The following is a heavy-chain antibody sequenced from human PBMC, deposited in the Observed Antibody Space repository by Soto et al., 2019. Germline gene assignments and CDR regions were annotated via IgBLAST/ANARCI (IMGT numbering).Heavy chain of an antibody. D-gene: IGHD3-10*01. J-gene: IGHJ6*02. CDR2: IYYSGSA. Sequence: SHTCSVVEGYSRSGDYYWSRKNKTPGKGLEWIGYIYYSGSAYLSPSLKSRVTISIDPSKNHFSLQLSSVTAADTAVYYCALYLRYGESHACYCVMDVWGQGTTVTVSS. V-gene: IGHV4-30-4*01. CDR3: ALYLRYGESHACYCVMDV. CDR1: EGYSRSGDYY.